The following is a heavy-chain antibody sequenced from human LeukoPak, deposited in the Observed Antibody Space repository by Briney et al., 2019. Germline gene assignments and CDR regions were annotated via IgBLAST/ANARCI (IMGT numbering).Heavy chain of an antibody. CDR1: GYTFTSYG. Sequence: ASVKVSCKASGYTFTSYGISWVRQAPGQGLEWMGWISAYNGNTNYAQKLQGRVTMTTDTSTSTAYMELRSLRSDDTAVYYCARDGAYCSGGSCYSDYYGMDVWGQGTTVTVSS. J-gene: IGHJ6*02. V-gene: IGHV1-18*01. CDR3: ARDGAYCSGGSCYSDYYGMDV. D-gene: IGHD2-15*01. CDR2: ISAYNGNT.